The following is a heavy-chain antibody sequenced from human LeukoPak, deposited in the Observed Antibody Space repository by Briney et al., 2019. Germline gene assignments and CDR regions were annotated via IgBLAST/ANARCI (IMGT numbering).Heavy chain of an antibody. Sequence: GESLKISCKGSGYSFTSYWIGWVRQMPGKGLEWMGTIYPGDSDTRYSPSFQGQVTISADKSISTAYLQWSSLKASDTAMYYCARGEDYYDSSGYYSSYWGQGTLVTVSS. V-gene: IGHV5-51*01. CDR3: ARGEDYYDSSGYYSSY. J-gene: IGHJ4*02. CDR1: GYSFTSYW. CDR2: IYPGDSDT. D-gene: IGHD3-22*01.